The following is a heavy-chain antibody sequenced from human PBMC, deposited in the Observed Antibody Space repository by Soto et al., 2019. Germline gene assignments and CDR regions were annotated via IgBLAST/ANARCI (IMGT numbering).Heavy chain of an antibody. D-gene: IGHD6-6*01. Sequence: GGSLRLSCAASGFTFSSYAMSWVRQAPGKGLEWVSAISGSGGSTYYADSVKGRFTISRDNSKNTLYLQMNSLTAEDTAVYYCAKDYGYGSSYDPAEPPVRGDNWFDPWGQGTLVTVSS. CDR3: AKDYGYGSSYDPAEPPVRGDNWFDP. CDR2: ISGSGGST. CDR1: GFTFSSYA. J-gene: IGHJ5*02. V-gene: IGHV3-23*01.